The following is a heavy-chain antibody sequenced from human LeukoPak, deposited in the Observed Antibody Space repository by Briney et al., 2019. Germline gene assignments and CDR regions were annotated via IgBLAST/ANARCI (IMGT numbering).Heavy chain of an antibody. CDR1: GFTVSSYY. CDR2: IYSGGST. D-gene: IGHD3-9*01. CDR3: ARGHNFGRLHPFDY. Sequence: GGSLRLSCAASGFTVSSYYMSWVRQAPGKGLEWVSVIYSGGSTYYADSVKGRFTISRDNSKNTLYLQMNSLRAEDTAVYYCARGHNFGRLHPFDYWGQGTLVTVSS. V-gene: IGHV3-66*01. J-gene: IGHJ4*02.